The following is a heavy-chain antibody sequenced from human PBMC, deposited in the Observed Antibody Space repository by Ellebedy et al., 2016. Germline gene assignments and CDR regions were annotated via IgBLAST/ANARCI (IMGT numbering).Heavy chain of an antibody. V-gene: IGHV3-11*06. J-gene: IGHJ4*02. CDR2: ISGNSADT. CDR3: ARLLKRVIVVPFDY. D-gene: IGHD3-22*01. CDR1: GFTFSDFY. Sequence: GESLKISXPASGFTFSDFYMSWFRQAPGKGLECLSYISGNSADTKYADSVKGRFTISRDNAKSTLYLQMNGLRAEDTAVYYCARLLKRVIVVPFDYWGQGTLVSVSS.